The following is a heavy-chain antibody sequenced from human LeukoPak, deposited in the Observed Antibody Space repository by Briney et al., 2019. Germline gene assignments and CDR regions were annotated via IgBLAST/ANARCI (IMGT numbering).Heavy chain of an antibody. CDR2: IGTAGDT. CDR3: ARDAWKDRYFDY. J-gene: IGHJ4*02. V-gene: IGHV3-13*01. D-gene: IGHD2-15*01. CDR1: GFTFSSYD. Sequence: PGGSLRLSCAASGFTFSSYDMHWVRQATGKGLEWVSAIGTAGDTYYPGSVKGRFTISRDNAKNSLYLQMNSLRAEDTAVYYCARDAWKDRYFDYWGQGTLVTVSS.